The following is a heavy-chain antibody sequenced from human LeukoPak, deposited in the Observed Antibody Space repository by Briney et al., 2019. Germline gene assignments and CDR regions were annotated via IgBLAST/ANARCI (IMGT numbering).Heavy chain of an antibody. D-gene: IGHD3-10*01. CDR3: AKGRMYYYGSGRSWYFDY. CDR2: INWNGGST. Sequence: GGSLRLSCVASGFTFDDYGMSWVRQAPGKGLEWVSGINWNGGSTGYADSVKGRFTISRDNAKNSLYLQMNSLRAEDTALYYCAKGRMYYYGSGRSWYFDYWGQGTLVTVSS. J-gene: IGHJ4*02. CDR1: GFTFDDYG. V-gene: IGHV3-20*04.